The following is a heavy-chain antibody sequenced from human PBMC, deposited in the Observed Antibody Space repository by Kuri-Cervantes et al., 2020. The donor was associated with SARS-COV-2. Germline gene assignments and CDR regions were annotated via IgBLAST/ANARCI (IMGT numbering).Heavy chain of an antibody. CDR3: ARGVIVGELSLFGKN. CDR2: IYYSGST. D-gene: IGHD3-16*02. J-gene: IGHJ4*02. V-gene: IGHV4-59*12. CDR1: GGSISSYY. Sequence: SETLSLTCTVSGGSISSYYWSWIRQPPGKGLEWIGYIYYSGSTNYNPSLESRVTISVDTSKNQFSLKLSSVTAADTAVYYCARGVIVGELSLFGKNWGQGTLVTVSS.